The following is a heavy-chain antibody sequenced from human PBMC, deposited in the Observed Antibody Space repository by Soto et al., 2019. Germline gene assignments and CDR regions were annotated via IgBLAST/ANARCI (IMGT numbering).Heavy chain of an antibody. CDR1: GFTFSSYA. Sequence: GGSLRLSCSASGFTFSSYAMHWVRQAPGKGLEYVSAISSNGGSTYYADSVKGRFTISRDNSKNTLYLQMSSLRAENTAVYYCVTYLHGYGSGSLMVGAFDIWGQGTMVTVSS. J-gene: IGHJ3*02. CDR2: ISSNGGST. CDR3: VTYLHGYGSGSLMVGAFDI. D-gene: IGHD3-10*01. V-gene: IGHV3-64D*08.